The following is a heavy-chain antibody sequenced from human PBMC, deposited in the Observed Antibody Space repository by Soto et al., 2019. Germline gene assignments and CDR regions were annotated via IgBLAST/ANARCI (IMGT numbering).Heavy chain of an antibody. D-gene: IGHD6-13*01. CDR3: ARDPRYSSSWFFDC. Sequence: ASVKVSCKASGGTFSSYAISWVRQAPGQGLEWMGGIIPIFGTANYAQKFQGRVTITADESTSTAYMELSSLRSEDTAVYYCARDPRYSSSWFFDCWGQGTLVTVSS. CDR2: IIPIFGTA. CDR1: GGTFSSYA. J-gene: IGHJ4*02. V-gene: IGHV1-69*13.